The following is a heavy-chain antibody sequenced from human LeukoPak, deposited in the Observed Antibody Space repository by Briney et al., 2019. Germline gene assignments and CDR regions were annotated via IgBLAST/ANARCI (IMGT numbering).Heavy chain of an antibody. CDR3: ARRSSGWYVY. J-gene: IGHJ4*02. V-gene: IGHV4-59*08. Sequence: SETLSLTCTVSGGSISSFFWSWIRQPPGKGLEWIGYISYNGSTNYNPSLKSRVTISVDTSKNQFSLKLSSVTAADTAVYYCARRSSGWYVYWGQGTLVTVSS. CDR1: GGSISSFF. D-gene: IGHD6-19*01. CDR2: ISYNGST.